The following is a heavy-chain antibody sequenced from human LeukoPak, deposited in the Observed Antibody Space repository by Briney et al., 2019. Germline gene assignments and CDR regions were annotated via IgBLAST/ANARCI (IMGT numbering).Heavy chain of an antibody. CDR2: INHSGST. CDR1: GGSFSGYY. Sequence: SETLSLTCAVYGGSFSGYYWSWIRQPPGKGLEWIGEINHSGSTNYNPSLKSRVTISVDTSKNQFSLKLSSVTAADTAVYYCATGRRMPPIVVVPAATRRSFDYWGQGTLVTVSS. CDR3: ATGRRMPPIVVVPAATRRSFDY. J-gene: IGHJ4*02. V-gene: IGHV4-34*01. D-gene: IGHD2-2*01.